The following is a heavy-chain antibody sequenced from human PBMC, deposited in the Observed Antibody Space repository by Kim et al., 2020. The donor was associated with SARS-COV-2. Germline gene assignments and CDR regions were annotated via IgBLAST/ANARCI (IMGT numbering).Heavy chain of an antibody. D-gene: IGHD5-12*01. V-gene: IGHV3-64D*09. Sequence: GGSLRLSCSASGFTFSTYALHWVRQAPGNGLEYVSGISSTGGSTYYADSVKGRFTISRDNSKNTLFLQMSSLRSADTALYCCVKDVNDIGGSWYFDLWGR. CDR1: GFTFSTYA. CDR3: VKDVNDIGGSWYFDL. J-gene: IGHJ2*01. CDR2: ISSTGGST.